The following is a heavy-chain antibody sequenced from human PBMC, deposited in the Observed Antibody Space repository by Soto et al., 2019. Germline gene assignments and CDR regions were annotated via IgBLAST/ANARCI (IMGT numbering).Heavy chain of an antibody. J-gene: IGHJ6*01. D-gene: IGHD2-2*01. Sequence: SVKVSCKASGGTFSSYGISWVRQAPGQGLEWMGGIIPNFGTANYAQKFQGRVTITAETSTSTAYMELSSLRSEDTAVYLCARGCVVPAAMGDGYYYDGMDVWGQGTTATVSS. V-gene: IGHV1-69*06. CDR3: ARGCVVPAAMGDGYYYDGMDV. CDR1: GGTFSSYG. CDR2: IIPNFGTA.